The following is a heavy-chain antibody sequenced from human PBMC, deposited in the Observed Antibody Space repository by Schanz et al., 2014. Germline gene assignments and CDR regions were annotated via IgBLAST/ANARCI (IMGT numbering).Heavy chain of an antibody. J-gene: IGHJ6*02. Sequence: EVQLVESGGELVQPGGSLRLSCAASGFTFSSYAMSWVRQAPGKGLEWVSAISGSGGDTYYADSVKGRFTISRDNSKNTLYLQMNSLRAEDTAVYYCVKDLQRELLRDDHYYGMDVWGQGTTVTVSS. CDR3: VKDLQRELLRDDHYYGMDV. CDR2: ISGSGGDT. D-gene: IGHD1-26*01. V-gene: IGHV3-23*04. CDR1: GFTFSSYA.